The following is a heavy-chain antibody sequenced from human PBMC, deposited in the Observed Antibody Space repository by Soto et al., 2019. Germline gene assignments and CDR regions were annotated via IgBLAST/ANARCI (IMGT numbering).Heavy chain of an antibody. CDR3: ARLDYVRDNIIDP. CDR2: IYYSGST. J-gene: IGHJ5*02. V-gene: IGHV4-31*03. D-gene: IGHD4-17*01. CDR1: GGSISSGGYY. Sequence: SETLSLTCTVSGGSISSGGYYWSWIRQHPGKGLEWIGYIYYSGSTYYNPSLKSRVTISVDTSKNQFSLKLSSVTAADTAVYYCARLDYVRDNIIDPWGQGTLVTVSS.